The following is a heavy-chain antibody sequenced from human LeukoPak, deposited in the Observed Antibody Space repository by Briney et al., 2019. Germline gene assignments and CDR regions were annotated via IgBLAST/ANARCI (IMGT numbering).Heavy chain of an antibody. CDR1: GGSISSYY. CDR2: ISDIGSI. J-gene: IGHJ4*02. D-gene: IGHD2/OR15-2a*01. V-gene: IGHV4-59*08. Sequence: SETLSLTWTVSGGSISSYYGSWIRQPPGKGLGWIAYISDIGSINYNPSLKSRVTISLDTAKNQFSLKLSSVTAADTAVYYCAGHHPRNTVDFWGQGTLVTVSS. CDR3: AGHHPRNTVDF.